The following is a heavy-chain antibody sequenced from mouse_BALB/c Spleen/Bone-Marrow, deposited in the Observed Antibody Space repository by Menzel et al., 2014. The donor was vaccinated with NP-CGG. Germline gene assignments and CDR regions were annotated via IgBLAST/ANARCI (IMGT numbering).Heavy chain of an antibody. Sequence: KLMESGGGLVQPGGSLKLSCAASGFTFSSYGMSWVRQTPDKRLEWVATISSGGSYTYYPDSVKGRFTISRDNAKNTLYLQMSSLKSEDTAMYYCARDYYGISDYWGQGPPLSVSS. CDR1: GFTFSSYG. D-gene: IGHD1-1*01. CDR2: ISSGGSYT. J-gene: IGHJ2*01. CDR3: ARDYYGISDY. V-gene: IGHV5-6*03.